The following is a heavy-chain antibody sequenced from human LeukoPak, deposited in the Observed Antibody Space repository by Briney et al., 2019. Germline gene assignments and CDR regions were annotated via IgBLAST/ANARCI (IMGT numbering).Heavy chain of an antibody. CDR2: IYSDGTT. Sequence: PGGSLRLSCAASGFTVSSNFMSWVRQAPGKGLEWVSVIYSDGTTYYADSVKGRFTISRDNSKNTLYLQINSLGADNTAVYYCARGGKGPFDIWGQRTMVTVSS. CDR3: ARGGKGPFDI. CDR1: GFTVSSNF. D-gene: IGHD1-1*01. V-gene: IGHV3-66*01. J-gene: IGHJ3*02.